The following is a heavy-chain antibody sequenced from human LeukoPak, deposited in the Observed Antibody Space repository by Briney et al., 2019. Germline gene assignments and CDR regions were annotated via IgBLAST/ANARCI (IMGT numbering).Heavy chain of an antibody. CDR2: IYYSGST. CDR1: GGSISSFY. D-gene: IGHD3-3*01. CDR3: ARDVTWSYFDY. V-gene: IGHV4-59*01. Sequence: SETLSLTCNVSGGSISSFYWSWIRQPPGKGPQWIGYIYYSGSTNYNPSLKSRVTISVDTSKNQFSLKLRSVTAADTAVYYCARDVTWSYFDYWGQGTLVTVSS. J-gene: IGHJ4*02.